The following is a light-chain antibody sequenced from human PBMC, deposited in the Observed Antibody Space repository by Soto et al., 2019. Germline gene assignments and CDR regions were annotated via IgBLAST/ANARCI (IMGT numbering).Light chain of an antibody. J-gene: IGLJ1*01. CDR1: TSDFGSYDF. Sequence: QSVLTQPASVSGSPGQSITISCTGTTSDFGSYDFVSWYQQHPGKAPKIMIYEVSKRPSGDSNRFSGSKSGNTASLTISGFQAEDEADYYCCSYAGGRSPYVFGTGTKVTVL. CDR3: CSYAGGRSPYV. V-gene: IGLV2-23*02. CDR2: EVS.